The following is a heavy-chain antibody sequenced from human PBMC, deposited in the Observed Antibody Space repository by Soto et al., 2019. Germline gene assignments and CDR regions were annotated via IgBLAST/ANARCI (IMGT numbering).Heavy chain of an antibody. D-gene: IGHD3-22*01. CDR1: GFTFSNYG. Sequence: QVQLVESGGGVVQPGRSLRLCCAASGFTFSNYGMHWVRQAPGKGLEWVAVISYDGSNKYYADSVKGRFTISRDNSKNTLYLQMNSLRAEDTAVYYCAKVLTGYYDSSGYYDYWGQGTLVTVSS. J-gene: IGHJ4*02. CDR2: ISYDGSNK. CDR3: AKVLTGYYDSSGYYDY. V-gene: IGHV3-30*18.